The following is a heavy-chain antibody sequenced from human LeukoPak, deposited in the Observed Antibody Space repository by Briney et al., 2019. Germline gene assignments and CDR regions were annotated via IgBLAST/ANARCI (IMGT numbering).Heavy chain of an antibody. D-gene: IGHD5-18*01. V-gene: IGHV3-30*18. J-gene: IGHJ4*02. Sequence: GGSLRLSCAASGFTFSSYGMHWVRQAPGKGLEWVAVISYDGSNKYYADSVKGRFTISRDNSKNTLYLQMNSLRAEDTAVYYCAKDFYTATITLSFDYWGQGTLVTVSS. CDR3: AKDFYTATITLSFDY. CDR1: GFTFSSYG. CDR2: ISYDGSNK.